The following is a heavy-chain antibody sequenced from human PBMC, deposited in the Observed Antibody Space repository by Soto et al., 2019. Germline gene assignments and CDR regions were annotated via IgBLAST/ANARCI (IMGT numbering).Heavy chain of an antibody. D-gene: IGHD3-3*01. CDR3: ARGPPIFGVVIFDY. V-gene: IGHV1-18*04. CDR2: ISAYNGNT. Sequence: ASVKVSCKASGYTFTSYGISWVRQAPGQGLEWMGWISAYNGNTSDAQKLQGRVTMTTDTSTSTAYMGLRSLRSDDTAVYYCARGPPIFGVVIFDYWGPGTLVTSPQ. J-gene: IGHJ4*02. CDR1: GYTFTSYG.